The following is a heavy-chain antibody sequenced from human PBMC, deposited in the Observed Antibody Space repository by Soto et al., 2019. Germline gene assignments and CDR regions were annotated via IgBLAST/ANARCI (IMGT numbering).Heavy chain of an antibody. D-gene: IGHD3-16*02. Sequence: EVQLLESGGGLVQPGGSLRLSCAASGFALDSYGMSWVRQAPGRGLDWVSAISGSSGSAYYAGSVKGRFTISRDNSKKTVYLQMNSLRAEDPAIYYCARIRGVIVGAPDYWCQGTRVTVSS. V-gene: IGHV3-23*01. CDR1: GFALDSYG. CDR3: ARIRGVIVGAPDY. CDR2: ISGSSGSA. J-gene: IGHJ4*02.